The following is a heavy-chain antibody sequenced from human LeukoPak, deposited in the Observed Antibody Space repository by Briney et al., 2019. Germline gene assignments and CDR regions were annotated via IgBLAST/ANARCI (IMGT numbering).Heavy chain of an antibody. V-gene: IGHV3-48*01. D-gene: IGHD3-3*01. CDR2: ISSSSSTI. J-gene: IGHJ6*03. CDR3: ARGRGTPRITIFGVVTPPYYYYYMDV. Sequence: GGSLRLSCAASGFTFSSYSMNWVRQAPGKGLEWVSYISSSSSTIYYADSVKGRFTIPRDNAKNSLYLQMNSLRAEDTAVYYCARGRGTPRITIFGVVTPPYYYYYMDVWGKGTTVTVSS. CDR1: GFTFSSYS.